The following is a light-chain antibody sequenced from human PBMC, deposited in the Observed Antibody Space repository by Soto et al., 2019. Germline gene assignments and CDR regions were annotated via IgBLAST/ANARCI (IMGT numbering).Light chain of an antibody. V-gene: IGLV3-21*04. CDR1: NIGTKS. CDR2: YDS. Sequence: SYELTQPPSVSVAPGKTASITCGGNNIGTKSVHWYQQQPGQAPVLVIYYDSDRPSGIPERFSGSKSGNTATLTISRVEAGDEADYYCQRWDSSSDHDVFGTGTKLTVL. J-gene: IGLJ1*01. CDR3: QRWDSSSDHDV.